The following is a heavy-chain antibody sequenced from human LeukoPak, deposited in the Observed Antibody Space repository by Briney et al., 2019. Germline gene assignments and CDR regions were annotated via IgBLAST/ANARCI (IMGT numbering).Heavy chain of an antibody. CDR2: TRNKANSYTI. J-gene: IGHJ6*03. CDR1: GLTFSDHY. D-gene: IGHD6-13*01. V-gene: IGHV3-72*01. Sequence: GGSLRLSCAASGLTFSDHYMDWVRQAPGRGLEWVGRTRNKANSYTIEYAASVKGRFTISRDDSKNSLYLQVNSLKTEDTAVYYCARAPSFPLKRQLVSSYMDVWGKGTTVTVSS. CDR3: ARAPSFPLKRQLVSSYMDV.